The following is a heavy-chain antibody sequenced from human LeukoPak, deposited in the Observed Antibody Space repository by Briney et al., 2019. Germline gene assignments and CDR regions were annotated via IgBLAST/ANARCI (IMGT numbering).Heavy chain of an antibody. CDR2: IIPIFGTA. V-gene: IGHV1-69*05. CDR3: GYYYGSGSQYDYYYYCMDV. D-gene: IGHD3-10*01. J-gene: IGHJ6*03. Sequence: GASVKVSCKASGGTFSSYAISWVRQAPGQGLEWMGGIIPIFGTANYAQKFQGRVTITTDESTSTAYVELSSLRSEDTAVYYCGYYYGSGSQYDYYYYCMDVWGKGTTVTVSS. CDR1: GGTFSSYA.